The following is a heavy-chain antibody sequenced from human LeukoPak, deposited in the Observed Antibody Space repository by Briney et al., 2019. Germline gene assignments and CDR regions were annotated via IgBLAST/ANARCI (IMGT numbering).Heavy chain of an antibody. Sequence: PGGSLRLSCAASGFTFSSYSMNWVRQAPGKGLEWASSISSSSSYIYYADSVKGRFTISRDNAKNSLYLQMNSLRAEDTAVYYCASWPYYYDSSGYPDYWGQGTLVTVSS. D-gene: IGHD3-22*01. CDR3: ASWPYYYDSSGYPDY. CDR1: GFTFSSYS. V-gene: IGHV3-21*01. J-gene: IGHJ4*02. CDR2: ISSSSSYI.